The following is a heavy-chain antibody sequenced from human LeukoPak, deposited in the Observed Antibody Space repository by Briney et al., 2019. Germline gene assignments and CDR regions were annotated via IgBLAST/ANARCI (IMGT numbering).Heavy chain of an antibody. CDR1: SGPIDFYY. D-gene: IGHD2-15*01. CDR3: ARGGGGEGGGGFDN. Sequence: SETQTLTCAVSSGPIDFYYWSWLRQPPGKGLEWLGKMSYSGSSQYNPSLENRVTLSLDTSKGQSSLKLSSATAADTAVYYGARGGGGEGGGGFDNWGQGTLVSVSS. J-gene: IGHJ3*02. CDR2: MSYSGSS. V-gene: IGHV4-59*12.